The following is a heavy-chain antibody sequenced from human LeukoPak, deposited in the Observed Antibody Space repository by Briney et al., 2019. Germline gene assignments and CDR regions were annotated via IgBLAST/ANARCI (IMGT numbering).Heavy chain of an antibody. CDR2: IDHTGST. J-gene: IGHJ6*03. V-gene: IGHV4-59*08. D-gene: IGHD5-12*01. CDR1: GGSINGYF. Sequence: PSETLSHTCTVSGGSINGYFWSWFRQPPGKGLEWIGNIDHTGSTKYNPSLKSRVTVSFHTSDNQFSLMLTSVTAADPAVYYCARQDGATTPYYYYYYMDVWGKGTTVTVSS. CDR3: ARQDGATTPYYYYYYMDV.